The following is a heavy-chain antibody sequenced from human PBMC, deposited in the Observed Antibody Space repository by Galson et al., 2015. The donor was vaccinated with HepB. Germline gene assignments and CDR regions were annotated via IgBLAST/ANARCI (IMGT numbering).Heavy chain of an antibody. J-gene: IGHJ3*02. CDR2: ISAYNGNT. CDR1: DYTFTSYG. V-gene: IGHV1-18*01. CDR3: ARERLYDRDAFDI. D-gene: IGHD3-22*01. Sequence: SVKVSCKASDYTFTSYGISWVRQAPGQGLEWMGWISAYNGNTNYAQKLQGRVTMTTDTSTSTAYMELRSLRSDDTAVYYCARERLYDRDAFDIWGQGTMVTVSS.